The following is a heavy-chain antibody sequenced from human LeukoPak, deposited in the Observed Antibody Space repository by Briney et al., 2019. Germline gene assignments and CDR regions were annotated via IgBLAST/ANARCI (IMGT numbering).Heavy chain of an antibody. CDR2: ISSSSSTI. Sequence: SGGSLRLSCAASGFTFSSYSMNWVRQAPGKGLEWVSYISSSSSTIYYADSVKGRFTISRDNAKNSLYLQMNSLRAEDTAVYYCARDRTPGIFDFWSGYYYWGQGTLVTVSS. V-gene: IGHV3-48*01. J-gene: IGHJ4*02. D-gene: IGHD3-3*01. CDR3: ARDRTPGIFDFWSGYYY. CDR1: GFTFSSYS.